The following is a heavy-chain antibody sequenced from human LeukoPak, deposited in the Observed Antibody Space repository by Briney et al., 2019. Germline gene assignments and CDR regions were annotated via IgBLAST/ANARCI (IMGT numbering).Heavy chain of an antibody. CDR3: ASHNWGHADFDY. Sequence: SVKVSCKASGGTFGSYAISWVRQAPGQGLEWMGGIIPIFGTANYAQKFQGRVTITADESTSTAYMELSSLRSEDTAVYYCASHNWGHADFDYWGQGTLVTVSS. CDR1: GGTFGSYA. J-gene: IGHJ4*02. D-gene: IGHD7-27*01. V-gene: IGHV1-69*13. CDR2: IIPIFGTA.